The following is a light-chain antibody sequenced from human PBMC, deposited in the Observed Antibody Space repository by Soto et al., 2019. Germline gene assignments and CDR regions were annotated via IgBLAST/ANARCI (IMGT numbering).Light chain of an antibody. CDR3: KQRSNWPLT. V-gene: IGKV3D-20*02. Sequence: EIVLTQSPGTLSLSPGERATLSCRASQSVSSSYLAWYQQKPGQAPRLLIYGASSRATGIPDRFSATGSGTEFTLTISSLEPEDFAVYYCKQRSNWPLTFGQGTRLEIK. CDR1: QSVSSSY. CDR2: GAS. J-gene: IGKJ5*01.